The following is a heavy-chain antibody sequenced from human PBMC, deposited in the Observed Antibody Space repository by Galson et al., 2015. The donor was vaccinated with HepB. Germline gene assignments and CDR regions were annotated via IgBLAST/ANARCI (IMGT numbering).Heavy chain of an antibody. V-gene: IGHV3-11*01. CDR2: ISTTGGSM. CDR3: AKSGGVGELMLYAFDY. Sequence: SLRLSCAASGFTFSDYYMIWRRQAPGKGLEWVSYISTTGGSMFYADSVKGRFTISRDNAKNSLYLQMNSLRAEDTAVYYCAKSGGVGELMLYAFDYWDQGTLVTVSS. CDR1: GFTFSDYY. D-gene: IGHD3-16*02. J-gene: IGHJ4*02.